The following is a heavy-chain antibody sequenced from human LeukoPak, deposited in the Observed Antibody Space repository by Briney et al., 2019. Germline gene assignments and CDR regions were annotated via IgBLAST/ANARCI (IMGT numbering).Heavy chain of an antibody. J-gene: IGHJ3*01. V-gene: IGHV3-72*01. CDR2: IGTKLKSYTT. CDR3: GRVGDYFDNNGYSLDAVDA. D-gene: IGHD3-22*01. CDR1: GFSSRDHS. Sequence: PGGPLSPSCGASGFSSRDHSINWVGHPPGKGREWFGRIGTKLKSYTTDYAASVKGRFTISRDDSKNLLYLQMNSLKTEDTAVYYCGRVGDYFDNNGYSLDAVDAWGRGTMVTVSS.